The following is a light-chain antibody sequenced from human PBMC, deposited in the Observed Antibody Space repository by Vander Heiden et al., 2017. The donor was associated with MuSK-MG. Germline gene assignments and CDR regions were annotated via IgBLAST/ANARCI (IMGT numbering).Light chain of an antibody. CDR3: QQYNSYPRT. Sequence: DIQMTQSPSILSASVGDRVTITCRASQSISSWLAWYQQKPGKAPKLLIYKASSLESGVPSRFSGSGSGTEFTLTISSLQPDDFATYYCQQYNSYPRTFSPVTKVEI. CDR1: QSISSW. CDR2: KAS. J-gene: IGKJ1*01. V-gene: IGKV1-5*03.